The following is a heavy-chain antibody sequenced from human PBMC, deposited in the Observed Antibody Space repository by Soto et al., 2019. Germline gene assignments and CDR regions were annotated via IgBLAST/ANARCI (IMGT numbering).Heavy chain of an antibody. D-gene: IGHD6-19*01. Sequence: QVQLVESGGGVVPPGTSLRLSCGASGFSFNTHGMHWVRQSPGKGLEWVAVIWFDGSKKYYEDSVTGRFRISRDNSRSALYLEMDSLRVEDTVVYFCARSSGVGIDCWGQGTLVTVSS. CDR1: GFSFNTHG. J-gene: IGHJ4*02. V-gene: IGHV3-33*01. CDR2: IWFDGSKK. CDR3: ARSSGVGIDC.